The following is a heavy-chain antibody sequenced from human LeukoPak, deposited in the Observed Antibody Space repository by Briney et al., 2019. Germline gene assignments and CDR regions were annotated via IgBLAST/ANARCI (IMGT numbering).Heavy chain of an antibody. Sequence: GGSLRLSCAASGFTFSSYWMSWVRQAPGKGLEWVANIKQDGSEKYYVDSVKGRFTISRDNAKNSLYLQMNSLRAEDTAVYYCARRRYSGSSQHFDYWGLGTLVTVSS. CDR1: GFTFSSYW. CDR3: ARRRYSGSSQHFDY. CDR2: IKQDGSEK. D-gene: IGHD1-26*01. V-gene: IGHV3-7*01. J-gene: IGHJ4*02.